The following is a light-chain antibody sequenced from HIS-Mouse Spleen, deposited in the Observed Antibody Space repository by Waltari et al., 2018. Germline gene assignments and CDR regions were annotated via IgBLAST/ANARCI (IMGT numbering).Light chain of an antibody. CDR1: QSVSSY. CDR2: DAS. V-gene: IGKV3-11*01. CDR3: QQRSNWRFT. Sequence: EIVLTQSPATLSLSPGERATLSCRASQSVSSYLAWYHQKPGQAPRLLIYDASNRATGIPARFSGSGSGTDFTLTISSLEPEDFAVYYCQQRSNWRFTFGPGTKVDIK. J-gene: IGKJ3*01.